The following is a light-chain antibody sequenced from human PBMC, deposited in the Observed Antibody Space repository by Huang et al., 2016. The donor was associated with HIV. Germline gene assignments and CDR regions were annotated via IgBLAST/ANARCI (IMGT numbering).Light chain of an antibody. Sequence: EIVLTQSPGTLSLSPGKRATLSCRASQNVSGDYLAWHPQNLGQAPRLLIYGASRRAAGISDRFSGSGSGTDFTLSISKLEPEDFAVYFCQQYGSSPETFGQGTKVEI. CDR3: QQYGSSPET. V-gene: IGKV3-20*01. CDR1: QNVSGDY. CDR2: GAS. J-gene: IGKJ1*01.